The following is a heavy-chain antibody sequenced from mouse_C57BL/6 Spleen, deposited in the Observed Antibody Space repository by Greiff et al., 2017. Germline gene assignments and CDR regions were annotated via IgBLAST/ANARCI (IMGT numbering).Heavy chain of an antibody. CDR2: ISAGGSYT. Sequence: EVQVVESGGGLVKPGGSLKLSCAASGFTFSSYAMSWVRQTPEKRLEWVATISAGGSYTYYPDNVKGRFTISRDNAKNNLYLQMSHLKSEDTAMYYCARDRDYGSSYEGAMDYWGQGTSVTVSS. V-gene: IGHV5-4*01. CDR1: GFTFSSYA. J-gene: IGHJ4*01. D-gene: IGHD1-1*01. CDR3: ARDRDYGSSYEGAMDY.